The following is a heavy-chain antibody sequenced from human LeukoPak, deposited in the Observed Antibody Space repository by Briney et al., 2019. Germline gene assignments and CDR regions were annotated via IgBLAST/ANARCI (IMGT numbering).Heavy chain of an antibody. J-gene: IGHJ4*02. V-gene: IGHV1-69*04. CDR2: IIPILGIA. Sequence: GASVKVSCKASGGTFSSYAISWVRQAPGQGLEWMGRIIPILGIADYAQKFQGRVTITADKSTSTAYMELSSLRSEDTAVYYCAREAPPLGLDKWEPPFDYWGQGTLVTVSS. CDR3: AREAPPLGLDKWEPPFDY. D-gene: IGHD1-26*01. CDR1: GGTFSSYA.